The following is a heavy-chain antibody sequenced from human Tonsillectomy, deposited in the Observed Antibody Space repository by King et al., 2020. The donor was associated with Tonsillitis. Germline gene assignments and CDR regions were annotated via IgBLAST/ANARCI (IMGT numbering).Heavy chain of an antibody. Sequence: VQLVESGGGLVQPGGSLRLSCAASGFTFSNYAMTWVRQAPGKGLEWVSVISVNDGSTYYADSVKGRFIVSGDNSKNTLFLQMNTLRAEDTAVYYCAKQSSSRAWYRGVDYWGLGTLVTVSS. D-gene: IGHD6-19*01. CDR1: GFTFSNYA. CDR3: AKQSSSRAWYRGVDY. J-gene: IGHJ4*02. V-gene: IGHV3-23*04. CDR2: ISVNDGST.